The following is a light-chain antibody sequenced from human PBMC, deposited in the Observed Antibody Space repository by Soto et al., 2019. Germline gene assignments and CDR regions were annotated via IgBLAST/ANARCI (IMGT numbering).Light chain of an antibody. V-gene: IGKV1-5*03. Sequence: DIQLTQSPSSLYASVGDRVRISCRASQSISNYLNWYQKKQGKAPKLLIYKASILESGVPSRLRGNASGTEFALTISSMQTDDFATYYCQQYNSYSGTFGHGTKVDIK. CDR2: KAS. CDR3: QQYNSYSGT. CDR1: QSISNY. J-gene: IGKJ1*01.